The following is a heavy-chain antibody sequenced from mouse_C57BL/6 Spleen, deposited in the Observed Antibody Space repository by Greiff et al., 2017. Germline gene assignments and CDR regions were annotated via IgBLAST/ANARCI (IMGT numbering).Heavy chain of an antibody. CDR3: ARKGYYDGYLVDY. Sequence: QVQLQQPGAELVMPGASVKLSCKASGYTFTSYWMHWVKQRPGQGLEWIGEIDPSDSYTNYNQKFKGKSTLTVDKSSSTAYMQLSSLTSEDSAVYYCARKGYYDGYLVDYWGQGTSGTVSS. CDR1: GYTFTSYW. J-gene: IGHJ4*01. CDR2: IDPSDSYT. V-gene: IGHV1-69*01. D-gene: IGHD2-3*01.